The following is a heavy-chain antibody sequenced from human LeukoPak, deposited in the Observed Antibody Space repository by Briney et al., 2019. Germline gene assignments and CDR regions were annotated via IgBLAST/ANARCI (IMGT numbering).Heavy chain of an antibody. CDR2: ISSSGSYL. J-gene: IGHJ4*02. CDR3: VKDFGDAYNYFDF. D-gene: IGHD5-24*01. V-gene: IGHV3-21*01. Sequence: GGSLRLSCAASGFTFSSYSMSWVRQAPGKGLEWVSYISSSGSYLYHADSLKGRFTISRDNAKNTLYLQVFSLRDEDAAVYYCVKDFGDAYNYFDFWGQGTPVTVSS. CDR1: GFTFSSYS.